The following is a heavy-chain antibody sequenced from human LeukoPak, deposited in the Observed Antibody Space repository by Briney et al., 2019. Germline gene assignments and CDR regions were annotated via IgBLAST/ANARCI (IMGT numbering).Heavy chain of an antibody. CDR1: GDSINNYY. CDR3: VGTYCGGDCYAMYAFDF. V-gene: IGHV4-59*08. D-gene: IGHD2-21*02. CDR2: IYYSGNT. Sequence: KPSETPSLTCTVSGDSINNYYWSWIRQPPGKRLEWIGYIYYSGNTNYNPSLKSRVTFSVDTSKNQFALRMSSVTAADTAVYFCVGTYCGGDCYAMYAFDFWGQGTVVTVSS. J-gene: IGHJ3*01.